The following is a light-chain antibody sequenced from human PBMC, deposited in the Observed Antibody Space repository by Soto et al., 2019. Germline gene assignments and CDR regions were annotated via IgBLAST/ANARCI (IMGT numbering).Light chain of an antibody. CDR1: SSDVGGYNY. CDR2: DVR. V-gene: IGLV2-14*03. CDR3: VSSTSSNTVV. J-gene: IGLJ2*01. Sequence: QSVPTQPASVSGSPGQSITISCTGTSSDVGGYNYVSWYQQHPGKAPKMVIYDVRNRPSGVSNRFSGSKSGNTASLTISWLQAEDEADYYCVSSTSSNTVVIGGGTKPTVL.